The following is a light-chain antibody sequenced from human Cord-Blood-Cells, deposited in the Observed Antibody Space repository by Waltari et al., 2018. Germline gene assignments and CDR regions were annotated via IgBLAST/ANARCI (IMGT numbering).Light chain of an antibody. CDR1: SGDVGGYHH. J-gene: IGLJ3*02. V-gene: IGLV2-8*01. Sequence: QSALTQPPSASGSPGPSVTISCTATSGDVGGYHHVSWYHPHPGKAPKLMIYEVSKRPSGVPDRFSGSKSGNTASLTVSGLQAEDEADYYCSSYAGSNNLVFGGGTKLTVL. CDR3: SSYAGSNNLV. CDR2: EVS.